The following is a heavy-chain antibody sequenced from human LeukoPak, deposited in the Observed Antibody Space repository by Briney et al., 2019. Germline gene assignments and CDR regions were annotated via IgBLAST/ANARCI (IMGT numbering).Heavy chain of an antibody. J-gene: IGHJ4*02. CDR3: ARGPFYYDSTENY. V-gene: IGHV4-59*08. CDR1: GGSISSYY. Sequence: PSETLSLTCTVSGGSISSYYWSWIRQPPGKGLEWIGYIYYSGSTNYNPSLKSRVTISVDTSKNQFSLKLSSVTAADTAVYYCARGPFYYDSTENYWGQGTLVTVSS. CDR2: IYYSGST. D-gene: IGHD3-22*01.